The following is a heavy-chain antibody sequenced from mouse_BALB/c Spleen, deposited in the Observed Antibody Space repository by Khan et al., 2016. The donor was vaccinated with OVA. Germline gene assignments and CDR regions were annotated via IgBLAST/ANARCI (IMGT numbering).Heavy chain of an antibody. J-gene: IGHJ4*01. CDR2: ISSLAYSI. Sequence: EVELVESGGGLVQPGGSPKLSCAASGFTFSDYGMAWVRQAPGKGPEWVAFISSLAYSIYYADTVTGRFTISRENAKNTLYLEMSSLRSEDTAMYFCVRGTMDYWGQGTSVTVSS. V-gene: IGHV5-15*02. CDR1: GFTFSDYG. CDR3: VRGTMDY.